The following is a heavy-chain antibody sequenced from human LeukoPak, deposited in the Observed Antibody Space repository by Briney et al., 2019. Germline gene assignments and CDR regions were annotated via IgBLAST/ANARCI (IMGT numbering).Heavy chain of an antibody. J-gene: IGHJ3*02. Sequence: GGSLRLSCAASGFTVSSNYMSWVRQAPGKGLEWVSVIYSGGSTYYADSVKGRFTISRDNSKNTLYLQMNSLRAEDTAVYYCARDRAIILFGAFDIWGQGTMVTVSS. CDR3: ARDRAIILFGAFDI. D-gene: IGHD3-3*01. CDR2: IYSGGST. CDR1: GFTVSSNY. V-gene: IGHV3-66*01.